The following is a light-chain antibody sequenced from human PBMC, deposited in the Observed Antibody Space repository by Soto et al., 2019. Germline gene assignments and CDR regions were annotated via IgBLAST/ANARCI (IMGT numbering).Light chain of an antibody. Sequence: DIVMTQSPLSLPVTPGEPASISCRSSQSRLHSNGYNYLDWYLQKPGQSPQLLIYLGSNRASGVPDRFSGSGSGTDFTLKISTVEAEDVGVYYCMQALQTPLTFGGGNKVEIK. V-gene: IGKV2-28*01. CDR2: LGS. CDR1: QSRLHSNGYNY. J-gene: IGKJ4*01. CDR3: MQALQTPLT.